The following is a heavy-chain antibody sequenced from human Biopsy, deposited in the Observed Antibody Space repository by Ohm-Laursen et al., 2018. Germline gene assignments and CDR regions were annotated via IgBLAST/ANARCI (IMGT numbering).Heavy chain of an antibody. D-gene: IGHD3-3*01. CDR2: ASYSGYT. V-gene: IGHV4-59*08. J-gene: IGHJ3*01. CDR1: YDSIRNFY. Sequence: TLSLTCTVSYDSIRNFYWTWIRQPPGQGLEWIGHASYSGYTNYNPSLKSRATISVDTSKNHFSLNLRSVTAADTAVYSCARLGNFWNAEDGLDLWGLGTMVTVSS. CDR3: ARLGNFWNAEDGLDL.